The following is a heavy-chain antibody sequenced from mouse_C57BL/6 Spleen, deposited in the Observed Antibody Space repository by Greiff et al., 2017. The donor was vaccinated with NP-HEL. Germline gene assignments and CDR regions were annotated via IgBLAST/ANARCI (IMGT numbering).Heavy chain of an antibody. J-gene: IGHJ4*01. CDR1: GYTFTSYG. CDR2: IYPRSGNT. CDR3: ARRSNRYYAMDY. D-gene: IGHD2-5*01. V-gene: IGHV1-81*01. Sequence: QVQLKESGAELARPGASVKLSCKASGYTFTSYGISWVKQRTGQGLEWIGEIYPRSGNTYYNEKFKGKATLTADKSSSTAYMELRSLTSEDSAVYFCARRSNRYYAMDYWGQGTSVTVSS.